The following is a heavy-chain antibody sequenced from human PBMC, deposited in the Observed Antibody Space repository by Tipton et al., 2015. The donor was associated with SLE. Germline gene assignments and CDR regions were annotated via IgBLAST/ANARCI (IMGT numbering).Heavy chain of an antibody. CDR3: TTTLSGSNHYYGMDV. Sequence: VQLVQSGAELKRPGESLKISCKGSGYTFSSYWIGWVRQMPGKGLEWMGIIYPGDSDTRYSPSFQGQATISIDKSINTAYLQWSSLKASDSAIYYCTTTLSGSNHYYGMDVWGQGTTVTVSS. CDR1: GYTFSSYW. V-gene: IGHV5-51*01. D-gene: IGHD1-26*01. CDR2: IYPGDSDT. J-gene: IGHJ6*02.